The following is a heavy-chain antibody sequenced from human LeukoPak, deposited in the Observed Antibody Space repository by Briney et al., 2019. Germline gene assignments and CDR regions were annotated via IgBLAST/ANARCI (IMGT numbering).Heavy chain of an antibody. CDR1: GFIFSGYE. Sequence: GGSLRLSCSASGFIFSGYEMNWVRQAPGKGLEWVSYIRSSGTTRYYADPVKGRFTISRGNAKSSLYLQMNSLRDEDTAVYYCARGSSLGGSWFDPWGQGTLVTVSS. J-gene: IGHJ5*02. CDR3: ARGSSLGGSWFDP. V-gene: IGHV3-48*03. D-gene: IGHD2-2*01. CDR2: IRSSGTTR.